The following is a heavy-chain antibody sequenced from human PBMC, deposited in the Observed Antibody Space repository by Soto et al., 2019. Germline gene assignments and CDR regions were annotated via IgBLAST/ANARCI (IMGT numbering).Heavy chain of an antibody. J-gene: IGHJ6*03. V-gene: IGHV3-72*01. CDR3: AREAYYDFWSGYYTVYYYYYMDV. Sequence: GGSLRLSCAASGFTFSDHYMDWVRQAPGKGLEWVGRTRNKANSYTTEYAASVKGRFTISRDDSKNPLYLQMNSLKTEDTAVYYCAREAYYDFWSGYYTVYYYYYMDVWGKGTTVTVSS. D-gene: IGHD3-3*01. CDR1: GFTFSDHY. CDR2: TRNKANSYTT.